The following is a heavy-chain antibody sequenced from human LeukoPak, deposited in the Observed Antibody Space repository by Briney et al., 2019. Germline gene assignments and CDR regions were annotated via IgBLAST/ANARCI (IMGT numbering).Heavy chain of an antibody. J-gene: IGHJ4*02. CDR3: AKEGRYSSSWYPDY. CDR2: IRYDGSNK. Sequence: GGSLRLSCAATGFTFSSYGMHWVRQAPGKGLAWVAFIRYDGSNKYYADSVKGRFTISRDNSKNTLYLQMNSLRAEDTAVYYCAKEGRYSSSWYPDYWGQGTLVTVSS. D-gene: IGHD6-13*01. CDR1: GFTFSSYG. V-gene: IGHV3-30*02.